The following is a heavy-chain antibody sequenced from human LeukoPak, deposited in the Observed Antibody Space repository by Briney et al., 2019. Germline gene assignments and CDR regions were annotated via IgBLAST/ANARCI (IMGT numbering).Heavy chain of an antibody. D-gene: IGHD3-22*01. Sequence: SETLSLTCSVSNGSISSSRYFWGWIRQPPGKGLEWIGSIDYSGSTNYNPSLKSRVTMSVDTSKNQFSLKLSSVTAADTAVYYCARGRYYYDSSGYYLFDYWGQGTLVTVSS. CDR1: NGSISSSRYF. V-gene: IGHV4-39*07. CDR3: ARGRYYYDSSGYYLFDY. CDR2: IDYSGST. J-gene: IGHJ4*02.